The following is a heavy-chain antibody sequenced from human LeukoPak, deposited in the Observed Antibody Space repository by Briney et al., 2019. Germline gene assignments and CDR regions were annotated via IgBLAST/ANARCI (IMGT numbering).Heavy chain of an antibody. CDR1: GFTFSSYG. D-gene: IGHD4-23*01. CDR3: AKGTTTLVVTKIDY. Sequence: GGSLRLSCAASGFTFSSYGMHGVRQAPGKGLEWVAVISYDGSNKYYADSVKGRFTISRDNSKNTLYLQMNSLRAEDTAVYYCAKGTTTLVVTKIDYWGQGTLVTVSS. CDR2: ISYDGSNK. J-gene: IGHJ4*02. V-gene: IGHV3-30*18.